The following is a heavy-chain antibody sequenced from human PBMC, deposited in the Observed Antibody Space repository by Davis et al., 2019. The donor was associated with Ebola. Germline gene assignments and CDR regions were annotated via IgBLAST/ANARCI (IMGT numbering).Heavy chain of an antibody. CDR2: IYDSGST. J-gene: IGHJ6*02. D-gene: IGHD2-2*01. CDR1: GGSISSHY. V-gene: IGHV4-59*11. CDR3: ARDVGSVVPAANYYYYYGMDV. Sequence: PSETLSLTCTVSGGSISSHYWSWIRQPPGKGLEWIGYIYDSGSTNYNPSLKSRVTISVDTSKNQFSLKLSSVTAADTAVYYCARDVGSVVPAANYYYYYGMDVWGQGTTVTVSS.